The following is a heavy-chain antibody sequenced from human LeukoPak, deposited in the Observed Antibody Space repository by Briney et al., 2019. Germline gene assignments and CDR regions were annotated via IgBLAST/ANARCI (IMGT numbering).Heavy chain of an antibody. CDR1: GYTFTGYY. V-gene: IGHV1-2*02. D-gene: IGHD2-21*01. J-gene: IGHJ4*02. CDR3: ARDVPPLFPDY. CDR2: INPNSGGT. Sequence: ASVKVSCKASGYTFTGYYMHWVRQAPGQGLEWMGWINPNSGGTNYAQKFQGRVTMTRDTSTSTAYMELRSLRSDDTAVYYCARDVPPLFPDYWGQGTLVTVSS.